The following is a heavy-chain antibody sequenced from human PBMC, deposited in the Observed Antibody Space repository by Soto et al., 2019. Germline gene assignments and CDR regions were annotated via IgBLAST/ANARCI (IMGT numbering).Heavy chain of an antibody. D-gene: IGHD2-2*01. V-gene: IGHV4-31*03. CDR3: ARGSQLLRDRRYWFDP. CDR1: GGSISSGGYY. Sequence: PSETLSLTCTVSGGSISSGGYYWSWIRQHPGKGLEWIGYIYYSGSTYYNPSLKSRVTISVDTSKNQFSLKLSSVTAADTAVYYCARGSQLLRDRRYWFDPWGQGTLVTVSS. J-gene: IGHJ5*02. CDR2: IYYSGST.